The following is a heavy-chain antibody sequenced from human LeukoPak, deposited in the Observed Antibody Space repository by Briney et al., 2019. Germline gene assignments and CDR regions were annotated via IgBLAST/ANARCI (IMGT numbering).Heavy chain of an antibody. CDR2: ISGSSGST. CDR3: AKALLSDPRTLDYFDY. D-gene: IGHD1-1*01. Sequence: PGGSLRLSCAASGFTFNTYAMSWVRQPPGKGLEGVSVISGSSGSTYYADSVKGRFTMSRDNSKNTLFLQMNSLRAEDTAVYYCAKALLSDPRTLDYFDYWGQGTLVTVSS. V-gene: IGHV3-23*01. CDR1: GFTFNTYA. J-gene: IGHJ4*02.